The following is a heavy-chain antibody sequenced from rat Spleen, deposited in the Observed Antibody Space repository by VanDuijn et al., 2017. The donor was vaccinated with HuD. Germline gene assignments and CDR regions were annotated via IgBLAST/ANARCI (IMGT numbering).Heavy chain of an antibody. CDR2: IWGGRDT. V-gene: IGHV2-72*01. J-gene: IGHJ2*01. CDR3: ARQTGSFDY. Sequence: QVQLKESGPGLMQPSETLSLTCTVSGFSLTVNGVGWVRQPLGTGLVWMGTIWGGRDTNYNSAVQSRLSIRGDTSQRQVFLKMNSLQPECTGTYYCARQTGSFDYWSQGVMVTVSS. CDR1: GFSLTVNG. D-gene: IGHD5-1*01.